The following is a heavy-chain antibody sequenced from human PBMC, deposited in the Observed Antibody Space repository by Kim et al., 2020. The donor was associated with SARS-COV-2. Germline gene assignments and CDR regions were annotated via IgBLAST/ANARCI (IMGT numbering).Heavy chain of an antibody. Sequence: ASVKVSCKASGYTFTSYAMNWVRQAPGQGLEWMGWINTNTGNPTYAQGFTGRFVFSLDTSVSTAYLQISSLKAEDTAVYYCARGHDGDCSGGSCYGYRYYGMDVWGQGTTVTVSS. CDR2: INTNTGNP. V-gene: IGHV7-4-1*02. D-gene: IGHD2-15*01. J-gene: IGHJ6*02. CDR1: GYTFTSYA. CDR3: ARGHDGDCSGGSCYGYRYYGMDV.